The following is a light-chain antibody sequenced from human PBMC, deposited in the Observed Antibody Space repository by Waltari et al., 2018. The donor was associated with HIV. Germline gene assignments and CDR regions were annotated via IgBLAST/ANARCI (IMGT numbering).Light chain of an antibody. CDR1: SSNLGRHY. CDR3: AAWDDSLRGWV. J-gene: IGLJ3*02. Sequence: QSVLTQPPSASGTPGQRVTISCSGSSSNLGRHYVYWYQQLPGTAPKLRYYRNNQRPAGVPDRVSGSKSGTSASLAISGLRSEDEADYYCAAWDDSLRGWVFGGGTKLTVL. V-gene: IGLV1-47*01. CDR2: RNN.